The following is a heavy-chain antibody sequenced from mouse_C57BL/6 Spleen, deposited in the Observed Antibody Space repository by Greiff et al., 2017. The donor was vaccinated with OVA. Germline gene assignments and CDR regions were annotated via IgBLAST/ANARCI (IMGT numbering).Heavy chain of an antibody. CDR3: ARGNWDKYFDY. V-gene: IGHV1-54*01. D-gene: IGHD4-1*01. CDR1: GYAFTNYL. J-gene: IGHJ2*01. Sequence: VQLQQSGAELVRPGTSVKVSCKASGYAFTNYLIEWVKQRPGQGLKWIGVINPGSGGTNYNEKFKGKATLTADKSSSTAYMQLSSLTSEDSAVYFCARGNWDKYFDYWGQGTTLTVSS. CDR2: INPGSGGT.